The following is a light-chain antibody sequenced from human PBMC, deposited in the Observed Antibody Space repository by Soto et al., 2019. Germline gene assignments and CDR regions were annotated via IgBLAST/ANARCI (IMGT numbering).Light chain of an antibody. J-gene: IGKJ5*01. CDR2: GAS. V-gene: IGKV3-20*01. CDR3: QQYGSSPVT. CDR1: QSVSSSY. Sequence: EIVLTQSPGTLSLSPGERATLSCRASQSVSSSYLAWYQKKPGQAPSLLIYGASSRATGIPDRFSGSGSGTDFTLTISRLEPEAFAVYYCQQYGSSPVTFGQGTRLEIK.